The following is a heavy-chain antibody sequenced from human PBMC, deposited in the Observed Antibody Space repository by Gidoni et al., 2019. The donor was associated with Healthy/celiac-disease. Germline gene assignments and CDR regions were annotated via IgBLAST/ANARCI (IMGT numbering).Heavy chain of an antibody. V-gene: IGHV1-8*01. Sequence: QVQLVQSGAEVKKPGASVKVSCKSSGYTFTSYDLNWVRQATGQGLEWMGWMNPNSGNTGYAQKFQGRVTMTRNTSISTAYMELSSLRSEDTAVYYCAARGGYSGYDINWFDPWGQGTLVTVSS. CDR1: GYTFTSYD. J-gene: IGHJ5*02. CDR3: AARGGYSGYDINWFDP. D-gene: IGHD5-12*01. CDR2: MNPNSGNT.